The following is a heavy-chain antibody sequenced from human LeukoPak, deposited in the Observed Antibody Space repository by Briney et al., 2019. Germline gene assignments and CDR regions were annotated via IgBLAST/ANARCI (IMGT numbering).Heavy chain of an antibody. J-gene: IGHJ5*02. CDR2: IYTLGST. CDR3: ARDRGGNIAAKFDP. V-gene: IGHV4-4*07. Sequence: SETLSLTCTVSGGSISSYYWSRIRQPAGKGLEWIGRIYTLGSTNYNPSLKSRVTMSLDTSKNQFSLKLTSVTAADTAVYYCARDRGGNIAAKFDPWGQGTLVTVPS. D-gene: IGHD6-25*01. CDR1: GGSISSYY.